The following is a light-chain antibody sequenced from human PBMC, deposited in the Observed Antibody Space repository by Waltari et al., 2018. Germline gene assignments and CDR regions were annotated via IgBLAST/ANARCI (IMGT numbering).Light chain of an antibody. CDR3: QQYNYYPVT. V-gene: IGKV1-5*03. Sequence: DIQVTQSPSTRSASVGDRVTIACRASQSIDTWLAWYQQKPGKAPKLLIYKASHLESGVPLRFSGSGSETEFTLTINSLQPDDFATYYCQQYNYYPVTYGQGTKLEI. CDR2: KAS. J-gene: IGKJ2*01. CDR1: QSIDTW.